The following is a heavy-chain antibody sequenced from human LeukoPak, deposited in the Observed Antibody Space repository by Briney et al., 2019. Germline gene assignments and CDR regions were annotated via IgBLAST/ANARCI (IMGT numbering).Heavy chain of an antibody. Sequence: ASVKVSCKASGYSFTTYAMNWVRQAPGQGLEWMGWINTNTGSPTYAQGFTGRLAFSLDTSVSTAYLQITSLRAEDTAVYYCARHYDSSGSPGAFDIWGQGTMVTVSS. V-gene: IGHV7-4-1*02. D-gene: IGHD3-22*01. CDR3: ARHYDSSGSPGAFDI. J-gene: IGHJ3*02. CDR1: GYSFTTYA. CDR2: INTNTGSP.